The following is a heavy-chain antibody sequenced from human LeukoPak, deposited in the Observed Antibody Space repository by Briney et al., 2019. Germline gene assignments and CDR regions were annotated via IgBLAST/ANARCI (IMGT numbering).Heavy chain of an antibody. Sequence: TASETLSLTCTVSGYSISSGYLWGWIRQPPGKGLEWIGSIDGSGSSYYNPSLKSRVTISVDTSRNQFSLKMTSVTAADTAVYYCARVPHNCSSDRCYSRWFDPWGQGTLVIVSS. J-gene: IGHJ5*02. CDR2: IDGSGSS. V-gene: IGHV4-38-2*02. CDR1: GYSISSGYL. D-gene: IGHD2-15*01. CDR3: ARVPHNCSSDRCYSRWFDP.